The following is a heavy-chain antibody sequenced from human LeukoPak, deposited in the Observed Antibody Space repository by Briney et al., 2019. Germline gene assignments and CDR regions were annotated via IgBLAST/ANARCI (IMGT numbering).Heavy chain of an antibody. V-gene: IGHV3-11*05. J-gene: IGHJ4*02. CDR3: ARDPPYYDSSGSFDY. CDR2: ISSSSSYT. CDR1: GFTFSDYY. D-gene: IGHD3-22*01. Sequence: GGSLRLSCAASGFTFSDYYMSWIRQAPGKGLEWVSYISSSSSYTNYADSVEGRFTISRDNAKNSLYLQMNSLRAEDTAVYYCARDPPYYDSSGSFDYWGQGTLVTVSS.